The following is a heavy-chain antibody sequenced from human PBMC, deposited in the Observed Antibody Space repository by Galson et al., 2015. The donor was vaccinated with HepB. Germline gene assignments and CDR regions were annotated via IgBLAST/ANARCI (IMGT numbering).Heavy chain of an antibody. J-gene: IGHJ4*02. Sequence: SLRLSCAASGFTFTPYPMAWVRQVSGRGLEWVSAISDTGGSATYADSVKGRFTISRDSSKNTLYLQMNRLRADDAAVFFCARAAPDLDNNGYVDYFFDNWGQGALVTVSS. V-gene: IGHV3-23*01. CDR2: ISDTGGSA. CDR1: GFTFTPYP. CDR3: ARAAPDLDNNGYVDYFFDN. D-gene: IGHD2-8*01.